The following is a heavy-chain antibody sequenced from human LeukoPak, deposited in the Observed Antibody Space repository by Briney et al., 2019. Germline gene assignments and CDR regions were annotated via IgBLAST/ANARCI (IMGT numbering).Heavy chain of an antibody. CDR3: AKGTGYGGNSGFTPFDY. CDR2: ISGSGGST. J-gene: IGHJ4*02. CDR1: GFTFSSYA. Sequence: GGSLRLSCAASGFTFSSYAMSWVRQGPGKGLGWVLGISGSGGSTYYADSVKGRFTISRDKSKNTLDLQMHSLRAEDTAVYYCAKGTGYGGNSGFTPFDYWGQGTLVTVSS. V-gene: IGHV3-23*01. D-gene: IGHD4-23*01.